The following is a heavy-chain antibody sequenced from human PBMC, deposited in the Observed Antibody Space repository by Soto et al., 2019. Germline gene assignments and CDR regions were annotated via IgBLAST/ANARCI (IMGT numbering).Heavy chain of an antibody. CDR3: ARAKYANEGKYGKDV. J-gene: IGHJ6*02. CDR2: IYPHDSDT. CDR1: GYSFSNHW. Sequence: GESLKISCEGFGYSFSNHWIGWVRQKPGRGLEWVAFIYPHDSDTKYSPPFHGLVSISVDKSISTAFLQWSSLRASDTAMYYCARAKYANEGKYGKDVWSQGTAVTVSS. V-gene: IGHV5-51*01. D-gene: IGHD2-2*01.